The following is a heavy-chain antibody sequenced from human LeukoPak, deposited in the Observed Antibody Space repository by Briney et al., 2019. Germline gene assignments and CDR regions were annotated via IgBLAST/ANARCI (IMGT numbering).Heavy chain of an antibody. CDR3: ARGGRIGDYGDDDYYFDY. J-gene: IGHJ4*02. CDR1: GGTFSSYA. CDR2: IIPIFGTA. D-gene: IGHD4-17*01. Sequence: SVKVSCKASGGTFSSYAISWVRQAPGQGLEWMGGIIPIFGTANYAQKFQGRVTITTDESTSTAYMELSSLRSGDTAVYYCARGGRIGDYGDDDYYFDYWGQGTLVTVSS. V-gene: IGHV1-69*05.